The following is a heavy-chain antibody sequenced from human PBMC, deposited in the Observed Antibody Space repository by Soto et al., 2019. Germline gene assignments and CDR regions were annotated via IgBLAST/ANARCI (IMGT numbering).Heavy chain of an antibody. Sequence: QVQLVQSGAEVKKPGASVKVSCKASGYTFTGYYMHWVRQAPGQGLEWMGWINANSGGTNYAQKFQGRVTMTSDTSIRTAYMGLSRLRSDDTAVYYCARDSYYDTLTGYSRNSFDIWGQGTMVTVSS. CDR2: INANSGGT. V-gene: IGHV1-2*02. J-gene: IGHJ3*02. CDR1: GYTFTGYY. D-gene: IGHD3-9*01. CDR3: ARDSYYDTLTGYSRNSFDI.